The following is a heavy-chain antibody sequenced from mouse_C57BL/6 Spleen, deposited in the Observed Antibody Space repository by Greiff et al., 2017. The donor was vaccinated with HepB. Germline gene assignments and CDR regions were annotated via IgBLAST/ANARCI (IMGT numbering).Heavy chain of an antibody. J-gene: IGHJ3*01. CDR3: TRRAEGGFAY. V-gene: IGHV5-6*02. CDR1: GFTFSSYG. Sequence: EVMLVESGGDLVKPGGSLKLSCAASGFTFSSYGMSWVRQTPDKRLEWVATISSGGSYTYYPDSVKGRFTISRDNAKNTLYLQMSSLKSEDTAMYYCTRRAEGGFAYWGQGTLVTVSA. CDR2: ISSGGSYT.